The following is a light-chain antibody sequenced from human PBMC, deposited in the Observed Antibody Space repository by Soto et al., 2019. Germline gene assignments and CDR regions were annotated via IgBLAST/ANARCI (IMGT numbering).Light chain of an antibody. CDR1: QSVSSSF. Sequence: EIVLTQSPGTLSLSPGESATLSCRASQSVSSSFFAWYQQKPGQAPRLLIYGASSRSNAIPDRFSGSGSGTDFTLTISRLKPEDFALYYSQQYGSSPTFGQATSVEIK. J-gene: IGKJ1*01. CDR3: QQYGSSPT. CDR2: GAS. V-gene: IGKV3-20*01.